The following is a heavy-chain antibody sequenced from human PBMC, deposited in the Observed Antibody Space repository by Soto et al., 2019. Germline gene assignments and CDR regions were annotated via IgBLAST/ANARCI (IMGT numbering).Heavy chain of an antibody. D-gene: IGHD3-10*01. V-gene: IGHV1-3*01. CDR1: GYTFTSYA. J-gene: IGHJ4*02. Sequence: ASVKVSCKASGYTFTSYAMHWVRQAPGQRLEWMGWINAGNGNTKYSQKFQGRVTVTRDTSASTAYMELSSLRSEDTAVYYCARTDDTMVRGVITFWGQGTLVTVSS. CDR3: ARTDDTMVRGVITF. CDR2: INAGNGNT.